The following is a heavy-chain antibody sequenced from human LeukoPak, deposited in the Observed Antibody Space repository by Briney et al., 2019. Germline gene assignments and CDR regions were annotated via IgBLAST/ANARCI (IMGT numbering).Heavy chain of an antibody. CDR2: IIPILGIA. J-gene: IGHJ6*02. D-gene: IGHD3-3*01. V-gene: IGHV1-69*04. Sequence: GASVKVSCKASGGTFSSYAISWVRQAPGQGLEWMGRIIPILGIANYAQKFQGRVTITADKSTSTAYMELSSLRSEDTAVYYCATLKAHYDFWSGYDYYGMDVWGQGTTVTVSS. CDR1: GGTFSSYA. CDR3: ATLKAHYDFWSGYDYYGMDV.